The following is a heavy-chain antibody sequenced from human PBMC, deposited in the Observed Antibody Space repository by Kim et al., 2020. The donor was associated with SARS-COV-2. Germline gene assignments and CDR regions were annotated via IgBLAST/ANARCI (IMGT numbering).Heavy chain of an antibody. J-gene: IGHJ4*02. CDR1: GGSFSGYY. D-gene: IGHD3-9*01. Sequence: SETLSLTCAVYGGSFSGYYWSWIRQPPGKGLEWIGEINHSGSTNYNPSLKSRVTISVDTSKNQFSLKLSSVTAADTAVYYCARGLYDILTGYYRAYDYWGQGTLVTVSS. CDR2: INHSGST. V-gene: IGHV4-34*01. CDR3: ARGLYDILTGYYRAYDY.